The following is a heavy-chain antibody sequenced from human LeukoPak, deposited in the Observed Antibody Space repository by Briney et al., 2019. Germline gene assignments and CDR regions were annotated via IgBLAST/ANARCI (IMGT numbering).Heavy chain of an antibody. CDR1: GYTFTGYY. D-gene: IGHD6-13*01. CDR2: INPNSGGT. Sequence: GASVKVSCTASGYTFTGYYMHWVRQAPGQGLEWMGWINPNSGGTNYAQKFQGRVTMTRDTSISTAYMELSRLRSDDTAVYYCARSVLSSWGIDYWGQGTLVTVSS. V-gene: IGHV1-2*02. CDR3: ARSVLSSWGIDY. J-gene: IGHJ4*02.